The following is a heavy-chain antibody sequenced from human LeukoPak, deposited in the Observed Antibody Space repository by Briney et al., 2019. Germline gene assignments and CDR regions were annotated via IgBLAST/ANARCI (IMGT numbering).Heavy chain of an antibody. CDR2: IIPIFGTA. V-gene: IGHV1-69*05. CDR3: ASPPVGYSSGWYEGKNAFDI. D-gene: IGHD6-19*01. J-gene: IGHJ3*02. Sequence: ASVKVSCKASGGTFSSYAISWVRQAPGQGLEWMGRIIPIFGTANYAQKFQGRVTITTDESTSTAYMELSSLRSEDTAVYYCASPPVGYSSGWYEGKNAFDIWGQGTMVSVSS. CDR1: GGTFSSYA.